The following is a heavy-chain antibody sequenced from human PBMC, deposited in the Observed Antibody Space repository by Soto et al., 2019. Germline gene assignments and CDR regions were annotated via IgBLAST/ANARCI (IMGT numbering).Heavy chain of an antibody. CDR2: INHSGST. CDR3: ARLGEFTIFGVVTVTNWFDP. D-gene: IGHD3-3*01. V-gene: IGHV4-34*01. Sequence: QVQLQQWGAGLLKPSETLSLTCAVYGGSFSGYYWSWIRQPPGKGLEWIGEINHSGSTNYNPSLKSRVTISVDTSKNQFSLKLSSVTAADTAVYYCARLGEFTIFGVVTVTNWFDPWGQGTLVTVSS. CDR1: GGSFSGYY. J-gene: IGHJ5*02.